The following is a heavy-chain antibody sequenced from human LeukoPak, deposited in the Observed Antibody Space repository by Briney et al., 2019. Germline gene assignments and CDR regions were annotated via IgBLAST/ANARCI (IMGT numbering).Heavy chain of an antibody. CDR2: IYPGDSDT. V-gene: IGHV5-51*01. Sequence: GESLKISCKGSGFSFPNFWIAWVRQVPGKGLEWMGLIYPGDSDTRYSPSFRGKVAISADKSISTGYLQWSSLKASDTAMYYCARVYRSRKSAYTSAVDYWGQGTLVTVSS. CDR1: GFSFPNFW. D-gene: IGHD6-19*01. J-gene: IGHJ4*02. CDR3: ARVYRSRKSAYTSAVDY.